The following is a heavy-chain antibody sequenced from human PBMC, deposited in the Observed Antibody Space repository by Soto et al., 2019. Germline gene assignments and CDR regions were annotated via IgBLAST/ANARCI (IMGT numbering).Heavy chain of an antibody. Sequence: PLETLSVTCTVSGVSINSFFWSWLRQTPGRGLDWIGSISVSGATYSSPSLKGRAALSVDTSENHLSLTLNSVTSADTAVYCCARDQRDGYKRYCECWGRGNQVTVAS. CDR3: ARDQRDGYKRYCEC. V-gene: IGHV4-59*01. CDR2: ISVSGAT. CDR1: GVSINSFF. D-gene: IGHD3-9*01. J-gene: IGHJ4*02.